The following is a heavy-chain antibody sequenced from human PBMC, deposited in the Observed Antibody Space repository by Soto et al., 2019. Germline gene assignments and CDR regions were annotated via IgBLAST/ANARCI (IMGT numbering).Heavy chain of an antibody. D-gene: IGHD6-19*01. CDR3: ATLAVAGTLVAFDI. CDR2: IPYDGSNK. CDR1: GFTFSSYG. Sequence: PGGSLRLSCAASGFTFSSYGMHWVRQAPGKGLEWVAVIPYDGSNKYYADSVKGRFTISRDNSKNTLYLQMNSLRAEDTAVYYCATLAVAGTLVAFDIWGQGTMVTVSS. V-gene: IGHV3-30*03. J-gene: IGHJ3*02.